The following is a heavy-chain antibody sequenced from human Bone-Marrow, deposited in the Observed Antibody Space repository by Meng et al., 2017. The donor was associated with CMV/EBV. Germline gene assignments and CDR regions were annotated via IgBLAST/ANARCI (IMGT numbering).Heavy chain of an antibody. CDR1: GFTFSSYA. CDR2: IYSGGSST. V-gene: IGHV3-23*03. Sequence: GGSLRLSCAAAGFTFSSYAMSWVRQAPGKGLEWVSVIYSGGSSTYYADSVKGLFTISRDNSKNTLYLQMNSLRAEDTAVYYCAKHLIRDYYYYGMDVWGQGTTVTVSS. J-gene: IGHJ6*01. CDR3: AKHLIRDYYYYGMDV. D-gene: IGHD2-8*01.